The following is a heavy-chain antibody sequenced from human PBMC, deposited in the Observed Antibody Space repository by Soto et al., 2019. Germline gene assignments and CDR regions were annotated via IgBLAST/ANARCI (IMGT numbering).Heavy chain of an antibody. CDR3: ARGWGYDSTDYYYAY. CDR2: IIPIFGTA. CDR1: GYTFTFRY. J-gene: IGHJ4*02. D-gene: IGHD3-22*01. V-gene: IGHV1-45*01. Sequence: QMQLVQSGAEVKKTGSSVKVSCKASGYTFTFRYLHWVRQAPGQALEWMGGIIPIFGTANHAQKFQGRVTIIADESTSTVYMELSSLRSDDTAIYYCARGWGYDSTDYYYAYWGQGTLVIVSS.